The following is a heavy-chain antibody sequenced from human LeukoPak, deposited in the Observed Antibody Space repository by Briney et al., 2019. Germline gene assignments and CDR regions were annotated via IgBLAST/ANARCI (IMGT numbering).Heavy chain of an antibody. D-gene: IGHD3-10*01. J-gene: IGHJ4*02. Sequence: ASVKVSCKASGYTFTVYYIHWVRQAPGQGLEWMGWIDPNSGGTNYAQKFQGWVTMTRDTSITTAYIEVNRLISDDTAVYYCARVHGEEAATTYYGSGSYLNYFDYWGQGTLVTVSS. CDR2: IDPNSGGT. CDR1: GYTFTVYY. V-gene: IGHV1-2*04. CDR3: ARVHGEEAATTYYGSGSYLNYFDY.